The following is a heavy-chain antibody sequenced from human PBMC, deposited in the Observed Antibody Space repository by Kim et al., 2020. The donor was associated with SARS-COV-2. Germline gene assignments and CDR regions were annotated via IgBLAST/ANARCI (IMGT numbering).Heavy chain of an antibody. D-gene: IGHD2-2*01. Sequence: ASVKVSCKASGYTFTSYGISWVRQAPGQGLEWMGWISAYNGNTNYAQKLQGRVTMTTDTSTSTAYMEMRRLRSDDTVVYYCARDGIVVVPAAIYNWFDPWSQGTLVTVSS. CDR3: ARDGIVVVPAAIYNWFDP. J-gene: IGHJ5*02. CDR2: ISAYNGNT. V-gene: IGHV1-18*01. CDR1: GYTFTSYG.